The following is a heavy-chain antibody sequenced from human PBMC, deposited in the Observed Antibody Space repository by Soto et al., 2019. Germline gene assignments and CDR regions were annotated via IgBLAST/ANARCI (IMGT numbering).Heavy chain of an antibody. CDR1: GGTFSTSS. V-gene: IGHV1-69*01. CDR3: ARDVVRSTAGDS. J-gene: IGHJ4*02. CDR2: IIPIFTRT. Sequence: QLRLVQSGTEVKGPGSSVKVSCKASGGTFSTSSFVWVRQGPGQGLEWMGGIIPIFTRTNFAQKFQGRVTVSADESTRTTYMELRSLTSEDTAIYYCARDVVRSTAGDSWGQGTLVTVSS. D-gene: IGHD2-15*01.